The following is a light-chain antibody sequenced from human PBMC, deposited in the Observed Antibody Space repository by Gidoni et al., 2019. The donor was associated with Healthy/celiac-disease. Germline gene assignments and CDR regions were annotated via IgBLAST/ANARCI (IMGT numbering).Light chain of an antibody. CDR2: DAS. CDR1: QSISSW. V-gene: IGKV1-5*01. CDR3: QQYNSYSYT. Sequence: DIQMTQSPSTLSASVGDRVTITCRASQSISSWLAWYQQKPGKAPKLLIYDASSLESGVPSRVSGSGSGTECTLTISSLQPDDFATYYCQQYNSYSYTVGQGTKLEIK. J-gene: IGKJ2*01.